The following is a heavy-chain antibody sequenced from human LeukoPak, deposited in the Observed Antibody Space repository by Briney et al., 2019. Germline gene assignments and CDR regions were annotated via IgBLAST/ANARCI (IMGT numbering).Heavy chain of an antibody. CDR3: AKARDFDFWSGYSNWFDP. V-gene: IGHV3-23*01. D-gene: IGHD3-3*01. CDR2: ISGSGSST. J-gene: IGHJ5*02. Sequence: PGGSLRLSCAASGFTFSTYAMIWVRQAPGKGLEWVSGISGSGSSTYSADSVKGRILISRDNSKNTLYLQMNGLRAEDTAVYYSAKARDFDFWSGYSNWFDPWGQGTLVTVSS. CDR1: GFTFSTYA.